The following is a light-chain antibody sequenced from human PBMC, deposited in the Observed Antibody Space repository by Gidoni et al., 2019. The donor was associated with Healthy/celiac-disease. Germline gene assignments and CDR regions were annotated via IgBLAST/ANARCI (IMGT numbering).Light chain of an antibody. CDR3: MQALQTWT. V-gene: IGKV2-28*01. J-gene: IGKJ1*01. Sequence: DIVMIQSPLSLPVTPGEPASISCRSSKSLLHSNGYNYLDWYLQKPGQSPQLLIYLGSNRASGVPDRFSGSGSGTDFTLKISRVEAEDVGVYYCMQALQTWTFGQGTKVEIK. CDR1: KSLLHSNGYNY. CDR2: LGS.